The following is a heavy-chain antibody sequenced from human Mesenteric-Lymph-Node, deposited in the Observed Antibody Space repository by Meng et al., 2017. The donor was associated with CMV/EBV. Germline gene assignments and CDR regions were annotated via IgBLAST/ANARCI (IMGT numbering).Heavy chain of an antibody. Sequence: ASVKVSCKASGYSFTSFYIHWVRQGPGQGLEWMGIINPSGGRPSYAQKFQGRVTMTRDTSTTTVYMELSSLRSEDTAVYYCARVGGVLGYCSGGNCYSFGYWGQGTLVTVSS. J-gene: IGHJ4*02. CDR1: GYSFTSFY. V-gene: IGHV1-46*01. CDR3: ARVGGVLGYCSGGNCYSFGY. CDR2: INPSGGRP. D-gene: IGHD2-15*01.